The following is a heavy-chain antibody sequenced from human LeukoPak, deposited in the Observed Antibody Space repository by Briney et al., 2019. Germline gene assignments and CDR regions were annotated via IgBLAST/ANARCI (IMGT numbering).Heavy chain of an antibody. CDR2: ISYDGSNK. J-gene: IGHJ4*02. D-gene: IGHD2-2*01. CDR3: ARPIVVVPAAIRY. Sequence: GGSLRLSCAASGFTFSSYAMHWVRQAPGKGLEWVAVISYDGSNKCYADSVKGRFTISRDNSKNTLYLQMNSLRAEDTAVYYCARPIVVVPAAIRYWGQGTLVTVSS. CDR1: GFTFSSYA. V-gene: IGHV3-30-3*01.